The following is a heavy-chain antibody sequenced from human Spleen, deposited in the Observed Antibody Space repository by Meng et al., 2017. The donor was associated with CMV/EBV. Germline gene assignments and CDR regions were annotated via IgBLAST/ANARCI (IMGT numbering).Heavy chain of an antibody. CDR3: ARLAGAHLSGY. CDR1: GYTFTSYG. J-gene: IGHJ4*02. CDR2: ISAYNGNT. D-gene: IGHD2/OR15-2a*01. Sequence: VPLGPSGAGVNKPGASVKVSCKASGYTFTSYGISWVRQAPGQGLEWMGWISAYNGNTNYAQKLQGRVAMTTDTSTSTAYMELRSLRSDDTAVYYCARLAGAHLSGYWGQGTLVTVSS. V-gene: IGHV1-18*01.